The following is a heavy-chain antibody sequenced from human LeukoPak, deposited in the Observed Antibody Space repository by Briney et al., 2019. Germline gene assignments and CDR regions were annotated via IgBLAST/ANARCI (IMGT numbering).Heavy chain of an antibody. V-gene: IGHV3-20*04. J-gene: IGHJ4*02. D-gene: IGHD6-13*01. CDR1: GFTFDDYG. Sequence: GGSLRLSCAASGFTFDDYGMSWVRQAPGKGLEWVSGINWNGGSTGYADSVKGRFTISRDKAKNTLYLQMNSLRAEDTAVYYCARESGYTYGAWGQGTLVTVSS. CDR3: ARESGYTYGA. CDR2: INWNGGST.